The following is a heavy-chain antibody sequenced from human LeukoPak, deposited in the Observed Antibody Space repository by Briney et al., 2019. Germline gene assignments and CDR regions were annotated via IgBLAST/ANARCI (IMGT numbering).Heavy chain of an antibody. CDR2: IYYSGST. D-gene: IGHD6-19*01. J-gene: IGHJ4*02. CDR3: ASSGWSGFDY. CDR1: GGSISSGGYS. V-gene: IGHV4-39*01. Sequence: PSQTLSLTCTVSGGSISSGGYSWGWIRQPPGKGLEWIGSIYYSGSTYYNPSLKSRVTISVDTSKNQFSLKLSSVTAADTAVYYCASSGWSGFDYWGQGTLVTVSS.